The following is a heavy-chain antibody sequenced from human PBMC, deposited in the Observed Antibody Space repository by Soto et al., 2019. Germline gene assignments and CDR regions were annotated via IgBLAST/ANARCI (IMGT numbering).Heavy chain of an antibody. Sequence: QVQLQESGPGLVKPSGTLSLTCAVSGGSISSSNWWSWVRQSPGKGLEWIWEIYHGGSTNYPPSLSCRCTISVDKAYDQFTLKLSAVTAADTAGYYCARGLGGQFYNYYGMDVWGQGTTVTVSS. CDR2: IYHGGST. J-gene: IGHJ6*02. D-gene: IGHD1-26*01. CDR1: GGSISSSNW. CDR3: ARGLGGQFYNYYGMDV. V-gene: IGHV4-4*02.